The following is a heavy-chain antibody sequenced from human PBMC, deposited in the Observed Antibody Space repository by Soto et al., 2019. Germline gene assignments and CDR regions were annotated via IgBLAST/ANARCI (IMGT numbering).Heavy chain of an antibody. CDR1: GGSISSGGYY. J-gene: IGHJ4*02. Sequence: SETLSLTCTVSGGSISSGGYYWSWIRQHPGKGLEWIGYIYYSGSTYYNPSLKSRVTMTEDTSTDTAYMELSSLRSEDTAVYYCATLRSITIFGVVIIPYYFDYWGQGTLVTVSS. CDR2: IYYSGST. D-gene: IGHD3-3*01. CDR3: ATLRSITIFGVVIIPYYFDY. V-gene: IGHV4-31*03.